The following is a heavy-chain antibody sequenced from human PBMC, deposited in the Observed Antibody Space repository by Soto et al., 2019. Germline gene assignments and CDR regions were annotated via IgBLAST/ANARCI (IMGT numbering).Heavy chain of an antibody. Sequence: GGSLRLSCAASGFTFSSYAMSWVRQAPGKGLEWVSAISGSGGSTYYADSVKGRFTISRDKSKNTLYLQMNSLRAEDTAVYYCAKSKVGYSSSYNWFDPWGQGTLVTVSS. CDR1: GFTFSSYA. CDR3: AKSKVGYSSSYNWFDP. J-gene: IGHJ5*02. D-gene: IGHD6-6*01. CDR2: ISGSGGST. V-gene: IGHV3-23*01.